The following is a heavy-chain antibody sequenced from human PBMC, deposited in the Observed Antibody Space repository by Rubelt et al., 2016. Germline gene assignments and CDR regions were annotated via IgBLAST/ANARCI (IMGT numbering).Heavy chain of an antibody. V-gene: IGHV3-23*01. J-gene: IGHJ4*02. Sequence: GWVSAISGSGDNTYYAESVKGRFTISRDNSKNTLYLQMSSLRAEDTAVYYCARELPPGIAVAGVGYFDYWGQGTLVTVSS. CDR2: ISGSGDNT. D-gene: IGHD6-19*01. CDR3: ARELPPGIAVAGVGYFDY.